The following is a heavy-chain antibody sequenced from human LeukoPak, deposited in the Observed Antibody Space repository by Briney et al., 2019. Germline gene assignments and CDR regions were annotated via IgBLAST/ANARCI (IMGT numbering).Heavy chain of an antibody. J-gene: IGHJ4*02. CDR1: GFTVSSNY. V-gene: IGHV3-53*01. CDR3: ARGGYSGTYYFDY. D-gene: IGHD1-26*01. CDR2: IFSGGST. Sequence: GGSLRLSCAASGFTVSSNYMSWVRQAPGKGLEWVSIIFSGGSTYYADSVKGRFTISRDNSKNTLYLQMNSLRAEDTAVYYCARGGYSGTYYFDYWGQGTLVTVSS.